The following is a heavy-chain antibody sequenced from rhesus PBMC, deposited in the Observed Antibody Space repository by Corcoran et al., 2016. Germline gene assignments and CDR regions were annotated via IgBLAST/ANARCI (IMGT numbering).Heavy chain of an antibody. CDR3: ARRGYSGYSYFFDY. V-gene: IGHV4-81*01. CDR2: IDGKIAGT. Sequence: QLQLQESGPGLVKPSETLSLTCAASGGSISGYYWSWIRQPPGKGLEWIGNIDGKIAGTNYNPSLKCLVTSSKGTSKNQFSLKLSSGTAADTAVYYCARRGYSGYSYFFDYWGQEVLVTVSS. CDR1: GGSISGYY. D-gene: IGHD5-42*01. J-gene: IGHJ4*01.